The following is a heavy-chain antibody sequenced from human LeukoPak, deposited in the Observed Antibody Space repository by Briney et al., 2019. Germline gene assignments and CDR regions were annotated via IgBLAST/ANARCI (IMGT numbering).Heavy chain of an antibody. CDR1: GGSISSSSYY. V-gene: IGHV4-39*07. Sequence: SETLSLTCTVSGGSISSSSYYWGWIRQPPGKGLEWIGSIYYSGSTYYSPSLKSRVTISVDTSKNQFSLKLSSVTAADTAVYYCARRGHDYVWGSYRHNWFDPWGQGTLVTVSS. J-gene: IGHJ5*02. CDR2: IYYSGST. CDR3: ARRGHDYVWGSYRHNWFDP. D-gene: IGHD3-16*02.